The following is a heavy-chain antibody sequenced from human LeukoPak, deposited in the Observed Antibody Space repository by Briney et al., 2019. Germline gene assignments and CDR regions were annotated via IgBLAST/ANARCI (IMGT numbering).Heavy chain of an antibody. CDR1: GYSFTDNY. J-gene: IGHJ5*02. CDR3: ARDGPGYCSPTSCSGNWFDP. CDR2: INPKTGGT. D-gene: IGHD2-2*01. V-gene: IGHV1-2*06. Sequence: GASVKIPCKASGYSFTDNYIHWARQAPGQGLEWMGRINPKTGGTNYAQKFQSRVTMTTDTSVSTAYMELSRLRSDDTAVYICARDGPGYCSPTSCSGNWFDPWGQGTLVTVSS.